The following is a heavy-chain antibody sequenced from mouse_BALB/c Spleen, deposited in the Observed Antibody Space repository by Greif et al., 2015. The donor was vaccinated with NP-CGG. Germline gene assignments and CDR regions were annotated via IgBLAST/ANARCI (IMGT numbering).Heavy chain of an antibody. CDR2: ILPGSGST. CDR1: GYTFSSYW. Sequence: VKVVESGAELMKPGASVKISCKATGYTFSSYWIGWVKQRPGHGLEWIGEILPGSGSTNYNEKFKGKATFTADTSSNTAYMQLSSLTSEDSAVYYCASNYGSRNYFDYWGQGTTLTVSS. J-gene: IGHJ2*01. D-gene: IGHD1-1*01. V-gene: IGHV1-9*01. CDR3: ASNYGSRNYFDY.